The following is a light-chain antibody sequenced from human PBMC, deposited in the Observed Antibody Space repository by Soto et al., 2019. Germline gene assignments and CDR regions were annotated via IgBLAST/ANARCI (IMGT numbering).Light chain of an antibody. CDR2: TAS. CDR3: QQYNSYSRGT. J-gene: IGKJ1*01. V-gene: IGKV1-5*03. CDR1: QNINNW. Sequence: DLQMTQSPSTLSASVGDRVTITCRASQNINNWLAWYQQKPGKVPKLLIYTASSLESGVPSRFCGGGSGTEFTLTISCLQPDDFATYYCQQYNSYSRGTFGQGTKVEIK.